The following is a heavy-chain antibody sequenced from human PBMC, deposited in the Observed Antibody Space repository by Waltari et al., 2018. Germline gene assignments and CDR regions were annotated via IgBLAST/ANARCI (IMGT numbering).Heavy chain of an antibody. CDR1: GYSFTSYW. J-gene: IGHJ3*02. CDR2: IYPGDSDT. CDR3: ARTLSGYRDAFDI. Sequence: EVQLVQSGAEVKKPGESLKISCKGSGYSFTSYWIGWVRQMPGKGLEGMGIIYPGDSDTRYSPAFQGQVTTSADKSISTAYLQWSSRKASDTAMYYCARTLSGYRDAFDIWGQGTMVTVSS. D-gene: IGHD3-22*01. V-gene: IGHV5-51*01.